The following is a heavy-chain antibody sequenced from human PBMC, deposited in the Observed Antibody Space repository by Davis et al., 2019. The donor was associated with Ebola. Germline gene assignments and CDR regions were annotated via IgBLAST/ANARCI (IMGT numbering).Heavy chain of an antibody. CDR3: ATLSEV. V-gene: IGHV7-4-1*02. J-gene: IGHJ3*01. CDR1: GYSFTTYG. Sequence: ASVKVSCKASGYSFTTYGMHWVRQAPGQGLEWMGWINTNTGNPRYAKGFTGRFVFSLDTAVSTAYLQISSLKAEDTAVYYCATLSEVWGQGTLDTVSS. CDR2: INTNTGNP.